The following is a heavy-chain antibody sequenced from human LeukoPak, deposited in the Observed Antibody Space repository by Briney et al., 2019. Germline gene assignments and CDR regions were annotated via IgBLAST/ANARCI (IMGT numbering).Heavy chain of an antibody. CDR3: ARDRGYDSSGYWDY. Sequence: GASVKVSCKASGYTFTSYGISWVRQAPGQGLEWMGWISAYNGNTNYAQKLQGRVTMTTDTSTSTAYMGLRSLRSDDTAVYYCARDRGYDSSGYWDYWGQGTLVTVSS. V-gene: IGHV1-18*01. CDR1: GYTFTSYG. D-gene: IGHD3-22*01. J-gene: IGHJ4*02. CDR2: ISAYNGNT.